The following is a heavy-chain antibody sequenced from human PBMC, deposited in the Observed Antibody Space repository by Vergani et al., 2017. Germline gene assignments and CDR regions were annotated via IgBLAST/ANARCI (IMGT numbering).Heavy chain of an antibody. Sequence: QVQLVQSGAEVKKPGSSVKVSCKASGATFRSNTISWVRQVPGQGLEWMGRIIPVLGKTKYAQDFQGRLTITADTSTNTAYMELTSLRSQDTAVYYCARDPRGYGGDPEDYYYGMDVWGQGITVTVSS. CDR3: ARDPRGYGGDPEDYYYGMDV. V-gene: IGHV1-69*08. D-gene: IGHD2-21*02. CDR1: GATFRSNT. J-gene: IGHJ6*02. CDR2: IIPVLGKT.